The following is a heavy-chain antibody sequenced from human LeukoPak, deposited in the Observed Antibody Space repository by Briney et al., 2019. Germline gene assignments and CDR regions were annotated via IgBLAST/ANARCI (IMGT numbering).Heavy chain of an antibody. CDR3: ARGLAYCGGDCYSALLKYYYGMDV. D-gene: IGHD2-21*02. CDR2: INHSGST. Sequence: SETLSLTCAVYGGSFSGYYWSWIRQPPGKGLEWIGEINHSGSTNYNPSLKSRVTISVDTSKNQFSLKLSSVTAADTAVYYCARGLAYCGGDCYSALLKYYYGMDVWGQGTTVTVS. J-gene: IGHJ6*02. V-gene: IGHV4-34*01. CDR1: GGSFSGYY.